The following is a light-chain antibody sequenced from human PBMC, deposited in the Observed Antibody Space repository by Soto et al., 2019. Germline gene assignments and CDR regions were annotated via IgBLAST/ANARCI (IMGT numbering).Light chain of an antibody. Sequence: DIQMTQSPSTLYASVGDRVSITCRASQSIDIWLAWYQQKPGEAPNLLIYKASTLETGVPSRFTGSGSGTEFTLTSSSLQPDDFATYYCQQYNTFSTFGQGTKVEMK. CDR2: KAS. CDR1: QSIDIW. CDR3: QQYNTFST. J-gene: IGKJ1*01. V-gene: IGKV1-5*03.